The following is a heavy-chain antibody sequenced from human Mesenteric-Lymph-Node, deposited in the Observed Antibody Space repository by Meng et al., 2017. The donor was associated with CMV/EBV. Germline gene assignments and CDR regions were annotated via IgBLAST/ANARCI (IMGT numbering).Heavy chain of an antibody. CDR1: GYSFTSYW. CDR2: IYPGDSDT. Sequence: GESLKISCKGSGYSFTSYWIGWVRQMPGKGLEWMGIIYPGDSDTRYSPSFQGQVTISADKSISTAYLQWSSLKASDTAMYYCARHKMRRVVPAVINGNPFDPWGQGTLVTVSS. D-gene: IGHD2-2*01. CDR3: ARHKMRRVVPAVINGNPFDP. V-gene: IGHV5-51*01. J-gene: IGHJ5*02.